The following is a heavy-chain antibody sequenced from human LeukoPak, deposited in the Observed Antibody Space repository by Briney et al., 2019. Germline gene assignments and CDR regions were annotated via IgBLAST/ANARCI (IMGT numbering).Heavy chain of an antibody. V-gene: IGHV3-74*01. CDR3: ARAGWLPDSKGLGDY. Sequence: PGGSLRLSCAASGFTFSSYWMHWVRQAPGKGLVWVSRINSDGSSTSYADSVKGRFTISRDNAKNTLYLQMNSLRAEDTAVYYCARAGWLPDSKGLGDYWGQGTLVTVSS. CDR1: GFTFSSYW. CDR2: INSDGSST. J-gene: IGHJ4*02. D-gene: IGHD5-12*01.